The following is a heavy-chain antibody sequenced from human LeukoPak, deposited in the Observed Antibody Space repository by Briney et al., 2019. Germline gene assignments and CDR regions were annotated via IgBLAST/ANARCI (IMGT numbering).Heavy chain of an antibody. D-gene: IGHD3-22*01. CDR1: GFTFGSYA. V-gene: IGHV3-23*01. Sequence: GGSLRLSCGASGFTFGSYAMSWVRQAPGKGLEWVSAISGSGGSTYYADSVKGRFTISRDNSKNTLYLQMNSLRAEDTAVYYCAKFDYYDSSGYYNKVLDAFDIWGQGTMVTVSS. CDR2: ISGSGGST. J-gene: IGHJ3*02. CDR3: AKFDYYDSSGYYNKVLDAFDI.